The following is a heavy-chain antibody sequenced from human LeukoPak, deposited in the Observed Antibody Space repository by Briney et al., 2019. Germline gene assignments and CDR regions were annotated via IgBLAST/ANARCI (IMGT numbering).Heavy chain of an antibody. Sequence: GGSLRLSCAASGFTFTTYSVNWVRQAPGKGLEWVSSISSGSTYIYYADSVKGRFTISRDNAKNSLSLQMNSLRADDTAVYYCARGSGSGWSWGTNYFDYWGQGTLVTVSS. CDR1: GFTFTTYS. CDR3: ARGSGSGWSWGTNYFDY. D-gene: IGHD6-19*01. V-gene: IGHV3-21*01. CDR2: ISSGSTYI. J-gene: IGHJ4*02.